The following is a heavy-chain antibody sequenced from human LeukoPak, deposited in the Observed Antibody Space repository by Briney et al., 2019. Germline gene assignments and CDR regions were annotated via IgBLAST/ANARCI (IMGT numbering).Heavy chain of an antibody. V-gene: IGHV3-15*01. CDR1: GFTFSNGW. J-gene: IGHJ4*02. D-gene: IGHD2-2*02. CDR2: IKSKSERGAT. Sequence: GGSLRLSCAASGFTFSNGWRSWVRQAPGKGLEWVGRIKSKSERGATEYAAPVKGRFTISRDGSTNTVYLHMNSLKTEDTAVYFCTSNLYCSTSSCYTLDNWGQGTLVAVPP. CDR3: TSNLYCSTSSCYTLDN.